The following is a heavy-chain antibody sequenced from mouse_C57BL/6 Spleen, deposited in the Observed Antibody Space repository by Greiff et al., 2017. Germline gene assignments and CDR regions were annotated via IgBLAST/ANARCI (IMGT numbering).Heavy chain of an antibody. CDR2: IDPETGGT. Sequence: QVQLQQSGAELVRPGASVTLSCKASGYTFTDYEMHWVKQTPVHGLEWIGAIDPETGGTAYNQKFKGKAILTADKSSSTAYMELRSLTSEDSAVYYCIITAVVAYYFDYWGQGTTLTVSS. CDR3: IITAVVAYYFDY. D-gene: IGHD1-1*01. CDR1: GYTFTDYE. V-gene: IGHV1-15*01. J-gene: IGHJ2*01.